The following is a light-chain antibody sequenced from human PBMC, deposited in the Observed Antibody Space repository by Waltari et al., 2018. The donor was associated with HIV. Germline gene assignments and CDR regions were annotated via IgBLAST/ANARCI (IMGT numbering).Light chain of an antibody. CDR2: ATS. V-gene: IGKV3-20*01. CDR1: QIFSSNF. J-gene: IGKJ3*01. CDR3: QQYGTSPPRFT. Sequence: EIVLTQSPGTLSLSPGERATLSCRASQIFSSNFLAWYQQRPGQAPRLLIYATSTRATGIPDRFSGSGAETDFTLTISKLEPEDFGVYYCQQYGTSPPRFTFGPGTKVEIK.